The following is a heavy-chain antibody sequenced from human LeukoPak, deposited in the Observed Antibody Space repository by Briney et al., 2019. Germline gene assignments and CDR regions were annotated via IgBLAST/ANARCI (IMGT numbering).Heavy chain of an antibody. CDR3: ARDGYGDYELYYYGMDV. Sequence: GGSLRLSCAASGFTFSSYSMNWVRQAPGKGLEWVSSISSSSSYIYYADSVKGRFTISRDNAKNSLYLQMNSLRAEDTAVYYCARDGYGDYELYYYGMDVWGKGTTVTVSS. CDR2: ISSSSSYI. J-gene: IGHJ6*04. D-gene: IGHD4-17*01. CDR1: GFTFSSYS. V-gene: IGHV3-21*01.